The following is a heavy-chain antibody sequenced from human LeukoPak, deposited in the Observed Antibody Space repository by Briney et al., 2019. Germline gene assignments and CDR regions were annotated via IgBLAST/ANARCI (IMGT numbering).Heavy chain of an antibody. CDR2: INEDGRER. J-gene: IGHJ3*02. CDR3: AREMGLVEMSTLIPGGAFDI. V-gene: IGHV3-7*01. D-gene: IGHD5-24*01. CDR1: GFTFSSYW. Sequence: GGSLRLSCATSGFTFSSYWMTWVRQAPWKGLEWVANINEDGRERNYVDSVKGRFTISRDNAYNSLYLQMNSLRAEDTAVYYCAREMGLVEMSTLIPGGAFDIWGQGTAATVSS.